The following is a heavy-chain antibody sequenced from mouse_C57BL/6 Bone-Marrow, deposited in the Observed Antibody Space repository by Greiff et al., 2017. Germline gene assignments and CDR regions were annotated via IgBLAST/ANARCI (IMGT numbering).Heavy chain of an antibody. CDR2: IYPRDGST. CDR1: GYTFTSYD. J-gene: IGHJ3*01. V-gene: IGHV1-85*01. D-gene: IGHD2-5*01. CDR3: ARSGSYYSNYLAWFAY. Sequence: QVQLQQSGPELVKPGASVKLSCKASGYTFTSYDINWVKQRPGQGLEWIGWIYPRDGSTKYNEKFKGKATLTVDTSSSTAYMELHSLTSEDSAVYFCARSGSYYSNYLAWFAYWGQGTLVTVSA.